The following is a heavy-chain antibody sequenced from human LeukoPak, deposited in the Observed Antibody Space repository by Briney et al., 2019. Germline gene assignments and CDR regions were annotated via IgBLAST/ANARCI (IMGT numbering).Heavy chain of an antibody. CDR3: ARESVGYCSGGSCPYYFDY. Sequence: SETLSLTCTVSGGSISSYYWSWVRQPAGKGLERIGRIYSSGDTNYNPSLKSRVSMSVDTSRNQFSLKLNSVTAADTAVYYCARESVGYCSGGSCPYYFDYWGQGTLVTVSS. D-gene: IGHD2-15*01. CDR2: IYSSGDT. V-gene: IGHV4-4*07. J-gene: IGHJ4*02. CDR1: GGSISSYY.